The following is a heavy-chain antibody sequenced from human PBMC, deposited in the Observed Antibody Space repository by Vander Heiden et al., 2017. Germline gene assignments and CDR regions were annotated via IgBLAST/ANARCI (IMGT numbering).Heavy chain of an antibody. V-gene: IGHV3-33*01. Sequence: QVHLEESGGGVVQPGRSLRHSWEASGFPFSSYGMHWVRQAPGKGLEWLAIIWNDGSDQRYADFVKGRFTISRDNSKNTLYLQMNSLRDEDTATYYCARGCGVACYYIDSWGQGTLVTVSS. D-gene: IGHD2-21*01. CDR1: GFPFSSYG. J-gene: IGHJ4*02. CDR2: IWNDGSDQ. CDR3: ARGCGVACYYIDS.